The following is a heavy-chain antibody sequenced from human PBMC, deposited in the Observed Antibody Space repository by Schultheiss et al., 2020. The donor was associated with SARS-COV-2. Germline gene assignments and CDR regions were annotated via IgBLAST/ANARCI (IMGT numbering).Heavy chain of an antibody. V-gene: IGHV3-53*05. CDR1: GGSISSGPYY. CDR2: IYSGGST. J-gene: IGHJ4*02. D-gene: IGHD2-15*01. Sequence: ETLSLTCTVSGGSISSGPYYWSWIRQAPGKGLEWVSVIYSGGSTYYADSVKGRFTISRDNSKNTLYLQMNSLRAEDTALYYCAKDGDCSGGSCYLSYYFDYWGQGTLVTVSS. CDR3: AKDGDCSGGSCYLSYYFDY.